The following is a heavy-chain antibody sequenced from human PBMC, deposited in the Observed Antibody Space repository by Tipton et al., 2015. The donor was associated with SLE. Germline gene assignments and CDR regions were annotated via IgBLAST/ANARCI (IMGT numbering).Heavy chain of an antibody. J-gene: IGHJ4*02. D-gene: IGHD2-15*01. CDR2: IKSKTDGGTT. V-gene: IGHV3-15*01. CDR1: GFTFSNAW. Sequence: GSLRLSCAASGFTFSNAWMSWVRQAPGKGLEWVGRIKSKTDGGTTDYAAPVKGRFTISRDDSKNTLYLQMNSLKTEDTAVYYCTTAGSFVVVVAPDYWGQGPLVTVSS. CDR3: TTAGSFVVVVAPDY.